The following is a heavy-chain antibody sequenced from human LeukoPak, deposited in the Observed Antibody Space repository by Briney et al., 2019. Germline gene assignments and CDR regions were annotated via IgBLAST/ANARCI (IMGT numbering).Heavy chain of an antibody. CDR2: IKQDGSEK. V-gene: IGHV3-7*03. CDR3: ARVIPYFGSGSYYYGWFDP. CDR1: GFTFSSYG. D-gene: IGHD3-10*01. J-gene: IGHJ5*02. Sequence: GGSLRLSCAASGFTFSSYGMSWVRQAPGKGLEWVANIKQDGSEKYYVDSVKGRFTISRDNAKNSLYLQMNSLRAEDTALYYCARVIPYFGSGSYYYGWFDPWGQGTLVTVSS.